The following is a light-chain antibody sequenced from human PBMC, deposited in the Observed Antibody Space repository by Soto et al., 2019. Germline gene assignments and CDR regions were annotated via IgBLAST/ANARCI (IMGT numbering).Light chain of an antibody. CDR1: HSISSW. J-gene: IGKJ1*01. V-gene: IGKV1-5*01. CDR2: DAS. Sequence: INRRASHSISSWLAWYQQKPGKAPKLLIYDASSLESGVPSRFSGRGSGAEFSLTIRSTQPVCCLSIPAQPFNRSTRTCGQGTKVDIK. CDR3: QPFNRSTRT.